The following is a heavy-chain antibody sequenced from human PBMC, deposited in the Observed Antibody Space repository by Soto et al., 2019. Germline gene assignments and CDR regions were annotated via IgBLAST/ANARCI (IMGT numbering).Heavy chain of an antibody. V-gene: IGHV3-30-3*01. CDR2: ISYDGSNK. CDR3: ARGPNHIVVVTAILALAV. D-gene: IGHD2-21*02. CDR1: GFTFSSYA. Sequence: GGSLRLSCAASGFTFSSYAMHWVRQAPGKGLEWVAVISYDGSNKYYADSVKGRFTISRDNSKNTLYLQMNSLRAEDTAVYYCARGPNHIVVVTAILALAVWGQGTTVTVSS. J-gene: IGHJ6*02.